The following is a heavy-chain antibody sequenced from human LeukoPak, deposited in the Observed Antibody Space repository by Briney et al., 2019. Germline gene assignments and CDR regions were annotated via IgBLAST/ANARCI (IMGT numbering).Heavy chain of an antibody. Sequence: GGSLRLSCAASRFTFSSYAMSWVRQAPGKGLEWVSSIGSSSTYIYYADSVKGRFTISRDNAKNSLYLQMNSLRAEDTAVYYCARSSRVPAAINDYWGQGTLVTVSS. V-gene: IGHV3-21*01. CDR2: IGSSSTYI. D-gene: IGHD2-2*01. J-gene: IGHJ4*02. CDR3: ARSSRVPAAINDY. CDR1: RFTFSSYA.